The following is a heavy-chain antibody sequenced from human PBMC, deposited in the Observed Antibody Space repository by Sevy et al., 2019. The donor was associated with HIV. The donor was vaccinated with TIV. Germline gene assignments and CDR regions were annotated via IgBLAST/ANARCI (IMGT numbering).Heavy chain of an antibody. CDR3: ARGLLGSGSPDYYGMDV. D-gene: IGHD3-10*02. V-gene: IGHV3-30*04. J-gene: IGHJ6*02. CDR2: ISYDGSNK. CDR1: GFTFSSYS. Sequence: GGSLRLSCAASGFTFSSYSMHWVRQAPGKGLEWVAGISYDGSNKYYANSVKGRFTMSRVNSKNTLYMQMNSLRAEDTAVYYCARGLLGSGSPDYYGMDVWGQGTTVTVSS.